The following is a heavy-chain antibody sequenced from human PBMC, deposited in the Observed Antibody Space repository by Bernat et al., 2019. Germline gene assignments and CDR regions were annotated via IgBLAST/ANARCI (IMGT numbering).Heavy chain of an antibody. CDR3: ARDRPRAVAGTGGYSGYYYYGMDV. CDR2: IYYSGST. J-gene: IGHJ6*02. D-gene: IGHD6-19*01. Sequence: QVQLQESGPGLVKPSETLSLTCTVSGGSISSYYWSWIRQPPGKGLEWIGYIYYSGSTNYNPSLKSRVTISVDTSKNQFSLKLSSVTAADTAVYYCARDRPRAVAGTGGYSGYYYYGMDVWGQGTTVTVSS. V-gene: IGHV4-59*01. CDR1: GGSISSYY.